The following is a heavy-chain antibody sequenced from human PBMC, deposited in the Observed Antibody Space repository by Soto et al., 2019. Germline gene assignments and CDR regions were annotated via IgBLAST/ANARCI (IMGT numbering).Heavy chain of an antibody. CDR1: GGSINSDDSY. CDR2: IYDSETT. Sequence: QVQLQESGPGLVKPSQTLSLTCTVSGGSINSDDSYWSWLRQPPGRGLEWIGYIYDSETTYYNPSRKSRVTISVATSKNQFSLKLNSGTAADTAVYYCARGSQSEIVAMLASNGMDVWGQGTTVIVSS. CDR3: ARGSQSEIVAMLASNGMDV. D-gene: IGHD5-12*01. V-gene: IGHV4-30-4*01. J-gene: IGHJ6*02.